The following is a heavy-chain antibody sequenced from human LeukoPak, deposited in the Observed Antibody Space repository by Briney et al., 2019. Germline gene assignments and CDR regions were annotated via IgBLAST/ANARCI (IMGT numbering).Heavy chain of an antibody. CDR3: ARLRAMAGHRGGFDF. CDR2: VYYTGNT. V-gene: IGHV4-39*01. J-gene: IGHJ3*01. Sequence: SETLSLTCAVSGDSISYHNYYWVWIRQPPGKGLEWIGTVYYTGNTYYNPSLKSRVAISVDTSKNQFSLQLTSMTAADTAVYYCARLRAMAGHRGGFDFWGRGTMVTVSS. CDR1: GDSISYHNYY. D-gene: IGHD6-19*01.